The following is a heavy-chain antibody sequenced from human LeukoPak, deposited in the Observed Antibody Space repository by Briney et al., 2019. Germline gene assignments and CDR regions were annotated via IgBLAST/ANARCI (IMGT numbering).Heavy chain of an antibody. V-gene: IGHV3-48*04. Sequence: SGGSLRLSCAASGFTFSSYSMNWVRQAPGKGLEWVSYISSSSSTIYYADSVKGRFTISRDNAKNSLYLQMNSLRAEDTAVYYCARDIQLWSDNDAFDIWGQGTMVTVSS. CDR1: GFTFSSYS. CDR3: ARDIQLWSDNDAFDI. D-gene: IGHD5-18*01. CDR2: ISSSSSTI. J-gene: IGHJ3*02.